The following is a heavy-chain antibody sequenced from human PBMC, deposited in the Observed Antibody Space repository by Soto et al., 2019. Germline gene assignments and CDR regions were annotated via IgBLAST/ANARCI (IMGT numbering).Heavy chain of an antibody. CDR1: GGSISSGDYY. D-gene: IGHD5-18*01. J-gene: IGHJ4*02. CDR3: ARVGFTYGTASV. V-gene: IGHV4-30-4*01. Sequence: SETLSLTCTVSGGSISSGDYYWSWILHPPGKGLEWIGHISYSGRTYYKPSLKSRVTISLDTSKNQFSLKLTSVTAADTAVYYCARVGFTYGTASVWGQGTRVTVSS. CDR2: ISYSGRT.